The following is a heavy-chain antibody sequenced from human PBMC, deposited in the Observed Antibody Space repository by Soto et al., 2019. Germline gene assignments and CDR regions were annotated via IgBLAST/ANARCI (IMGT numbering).Heavy chain of an antibody. CDR1: GFRFGSYW. CDR3: ATLVVRGISTGWPH. D-gene: IGHD6-19*01. J-gene: IGHJ4*02. V-gene: IGHV3-74*01. CDR2: ISSNGGSP. Sequence: GRSLRLSCAASGFRFGSYWMHLVRQGPGGELMRVSRISSNGGSPEYEDSVQGRFIISRDNARNTLFLQMTSLRAEDTALYYCATLVVRGISTGWPHWGQGTLVTVSS.